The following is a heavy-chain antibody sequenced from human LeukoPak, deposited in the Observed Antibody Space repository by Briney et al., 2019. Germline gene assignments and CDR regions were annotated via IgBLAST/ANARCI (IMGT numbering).Heavy chain of an antibody. CDR2: IYHSGST. CDR3: AREDVTTVTYFDY. V-gene: IGHV4-38-2*02. Sequence: SETLSLTCTVSGYSISSGYYWGWIRQPPGKGLEWIGSIYHSGSTYYNPSLKSRVTISVDTSKNQFSLKLSSVTAADTAVYYCAREDVTTVTYFDYWGQGTLVTVSP. J-gene: IGHJ4*02. D-gene: IGHD4-17*01. CDR1: GYSISSGYY.